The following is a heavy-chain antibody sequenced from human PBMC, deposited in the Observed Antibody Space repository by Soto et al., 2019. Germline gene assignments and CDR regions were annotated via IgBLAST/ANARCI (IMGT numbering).Heavy chain of an antibody. CDR1: GFTFSSSA. CDR2: ISYDGSNK. V-gene: IGHV3-30-3*01. CDR3: ARDLRAWIQDSGAFDI. D-gene: IGHD5-18*01. Sequence: QVQLVESGGGVVQPGRSLRLSCAASGFTFSSSAMHWVRQAPGKGLEWVAVISYDGSNKYYADSVKGRFTISRDNSKNSLYLQMSNLRAEDTAVYYCARDLRAWIQDSGAFDIWGQGTMVTVSS. J-gene: IGHJ3*02.